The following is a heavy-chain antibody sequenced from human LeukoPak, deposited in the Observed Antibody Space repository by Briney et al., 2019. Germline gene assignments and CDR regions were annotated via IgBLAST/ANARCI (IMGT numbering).Heavy chain of an antibody. V-gene: IGHV3-9*01. D-gene: IGHD4-23*01. CDR2: ISWNSGSI. Sequence: PGRSLRLSCAASGFTFDDYAMRWVRHAPGKGLVWVSGISWNSGSIGYADSVKGRFTISRDNAKNSLYLQMNSLRAEDTALYYCAKDPGGNSDYYYGMDVWGQGTTVTVSS. J-gene: IGHJ6*02. CDR1: GFTFDDYA. CDR3: AKDPGGNSDYYYGMDV.